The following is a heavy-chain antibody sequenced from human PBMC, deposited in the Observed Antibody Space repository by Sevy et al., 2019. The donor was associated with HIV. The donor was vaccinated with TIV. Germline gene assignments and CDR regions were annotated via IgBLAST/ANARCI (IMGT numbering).Heavy chain of an antibody. CDR2: ISYDGSNK. CDR3: AKDRARLRIGQTRGYYYYGMDV. Sequence: GGSLRLSCAASGFTFSSYGMHWVRQAPGKGLEWVAVISYDGSNKYYADSVKGRFTISRDNSKNTLYLQMNSLRAEDTAVYYCAKDRARLRIGQTRGYYYYGMDVWGQGTTVTVSS. V-gene: IGHV3-30*18. J-gene: IGHJ6*02. D-gene: IGHD3-10*01. CDR1: GFTFSSYG.